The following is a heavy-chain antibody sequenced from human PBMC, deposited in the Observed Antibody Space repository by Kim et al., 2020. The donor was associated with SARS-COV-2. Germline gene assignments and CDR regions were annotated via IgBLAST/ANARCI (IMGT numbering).Heavy chain of an antibody. D-gene: IGHD3-16*01. J-gene: IGHJ4*02. CDR1: GGSISSYY. CDR3: ARGRVGSLRGPNYFDY. CDR2: IYYSGST. Sequence: SETLSLICTVSGGSISSYYWSWIRQPPGKGLEWIGYIYYSGSTNYNPSLKSRVTISVDTSKNQFSLKLSSVTAADTAVYYCARGRVGSLRGPNYFDYWGQGTLVTVSS. V-gene: IGHV4-59*01.